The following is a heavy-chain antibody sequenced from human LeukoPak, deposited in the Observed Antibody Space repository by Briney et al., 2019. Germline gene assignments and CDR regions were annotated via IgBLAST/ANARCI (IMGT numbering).Heavy chain of an antibody. CDR2: IFPGDSEA. D-gene: IGHD6-13*01. V-gene: IGHV5-51*01. CDR3: ARQKQALPPDY. CDR1: GDSFTTYW. Sequence: GEPLKFSCTASGDSFTTYWSGWVGQMPGRGLEWIGMIFPGDSEARYSPSFEGQVTISVDKTINTAYLQWNSLKASDTAMYYCARQKQALPPDYWGQGALVTVSS. J-gene: IGHJ4*02.